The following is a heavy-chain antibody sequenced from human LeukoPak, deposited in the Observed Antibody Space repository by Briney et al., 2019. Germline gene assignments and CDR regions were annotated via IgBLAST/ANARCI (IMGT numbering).Heavy chain of an antibody. CDR1: GGSISSSSYY. D-gene: IGHD3-22*01. CDR3: ARRYYYDSSGYYYHYDY. V-gene: IGHV4-39*01. Sequence: SETLSLTCTVSGGSISSSSYYWGWIRQPPGKGLEWIGTISYSGSTYYNPSLKSRVTIFVDTSTNQFSLKLSSVTAADTAVHYCARRYYYDSSGYYYHYDYWGQGTLVTVSS. CDR2: ISYSGST. J-gene: IGHJ4*02.